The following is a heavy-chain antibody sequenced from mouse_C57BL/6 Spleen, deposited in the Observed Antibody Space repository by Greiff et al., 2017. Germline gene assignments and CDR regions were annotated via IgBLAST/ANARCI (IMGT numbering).Heavy chain of an antibody. J-gene: IGHJ3*01. CDR1: GFAFSSSW. CDR2: IYPGDGDT. D-gene: IGHD1-1*01. CDR3: ARWEFDYGSSWFAY. Sequence: VQLQQSGPGLVKPGASVKISCKASGFAFSSSWMNWVKQRPGKGLEWIGRIYPGDGDTNYTGKLKGQTTLTADKTSSASYMQLSSLTSEDSGVYCCARWEFDYGSSWFAYWGQGTLVTVSA. V-gene: IGHV1-82*01.